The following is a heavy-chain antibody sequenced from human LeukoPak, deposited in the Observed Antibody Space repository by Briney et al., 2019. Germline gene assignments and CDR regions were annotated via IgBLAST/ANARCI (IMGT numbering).Heavy chain of an antibody. J-gene: IGHJ4*02. CDR1: GFTFSSYG. D-gene: IGHD4-17*01. CDR3: ATTLPYTVYYFDY. Sequence: GGSLRLSCAASGFTFSSYGMHWVRQAPGKGLEWVAFIRYDGSNKYYADSVKGRFTISRDNSKNTLYLQMNSLRAEDTAVYYCATTLPYTVYYFDYWGQGTLVTVSS. CDR2: IRYDGSNK. V-gene: IGHV3-30*02.